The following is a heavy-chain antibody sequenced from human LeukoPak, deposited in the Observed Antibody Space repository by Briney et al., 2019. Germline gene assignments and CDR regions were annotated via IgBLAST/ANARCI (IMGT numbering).Heavy chain of an antibody. D-gene: IGHD4/OR15-4a*01. CDR3: ARRAGAYSHPYDY. Sequence: GGSLRLSCAASGFTFSSYWMSWVRQAPGKGLEWVSFIYSDNTHYSDSVKGRFTISRDNSKNTLYLQTNSLRAEDTAVYYCARRAGAYSHPYDYWGQGTLVTVSS. V-gene: IGHV3-53*01. CDR2: IYSDNT. CDR1: GFTFSSYW. J-gene: IGHJ4*02.